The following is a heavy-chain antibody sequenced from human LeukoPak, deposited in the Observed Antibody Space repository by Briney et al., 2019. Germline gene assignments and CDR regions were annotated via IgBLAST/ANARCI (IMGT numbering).Heavy chain of an antibody. D-gene: IGHD6-13*01. Sequence: SETLSLTCTVSGVSISSGDYYWSWIRQPPGKGLEWIGYIYYSGSTYYNPSLKSRVTIPVDTSKNQFSLKLSSVTAADTAVYYCARGGGSSWYPSLFDYWGQGTLVTVSS. CDR1: GVSISSGDYY. J-gene: IGHJ4*02. V-gene: IGHV4-30-4*08. CDR2: IYYSGST. CDR3: ARGGGSSWYPSLFDY.